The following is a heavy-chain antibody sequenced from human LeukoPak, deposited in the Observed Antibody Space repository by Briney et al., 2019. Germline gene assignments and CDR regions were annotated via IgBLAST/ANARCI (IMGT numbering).Heavy chain of an antibody. CDR1: GYTXTSYG. CDR3: ARKGEPKSSNLYYYYGMDV. Sequence: ASVKVSCKASGYTXTSYGITWVRQAPGQGLEWMGWISVDNGNTNYAQKLQGRVTMTTDTSTSTAYMELRSLRSDDTAVYYCARKGEPKSSNLYYYYGMDVWGQGTTVTVSS. D-gene: IGHD1-14*01. J-gene: IGHJ6*02. V-gene: IGHV1-18*01. CDR2: ISVDNGNT.